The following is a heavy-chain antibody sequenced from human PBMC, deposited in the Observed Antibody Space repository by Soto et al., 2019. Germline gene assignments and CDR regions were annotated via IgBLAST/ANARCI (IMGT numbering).Heavy chain of an antibody. CDR3: GRPGAARPSYYYYYGMDV. J-gene: IGHJ6*02. CDR1: GFTFSSYA. CDR2: ISGSGGST. Sequence: GSLRLSCAASGFTFSSYAMSWVRQAPGKGLEWVSAISGSGGSTYYADSVKGRFTISRDNSKNTLYLQMNSLRAEDTAVYYCGRPGAARPSYYYYYGMDVWGQGTTVTVSS. V-gene: IGHV3-23*01. D-gene: IGHD6-6*01.